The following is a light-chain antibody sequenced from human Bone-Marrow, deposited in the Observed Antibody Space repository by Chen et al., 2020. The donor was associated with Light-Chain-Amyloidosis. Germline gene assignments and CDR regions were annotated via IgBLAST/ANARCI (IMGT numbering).Light chain of an antibody. Sequence: EIVMTQSPATLSVSPGERATLSCRASQSVSSNLAWYQQKPGQAPRLLIYGASTRTTGIPARFSGSGSGTECTLTISRLQSEDFAVYYCQQYNSWGKAFGQGTKVEIK. CDR3: QQYNSWGKA. J-gene: IGKJ1*01. V-gene: IGKV3-15*01. CDR1: QSVSSN. CDR2: GAS.